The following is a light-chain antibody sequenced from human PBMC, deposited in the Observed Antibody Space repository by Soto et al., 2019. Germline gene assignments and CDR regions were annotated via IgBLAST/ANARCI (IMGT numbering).Light chain of an antibody. CDR2: DAF. J-gene: IGKJ2*01. Sequence: IVLTQSPATLSLSPGERATLSCRASQSVSSYLAWYQQKPGQAPRLLIYDAFNRATGIPASFSGSGSGTDFTLTISSLEPEDFAVYYCQQRSNWPYTFGQRTKLEIK. CDR3: QQRSNWPYT. V-gene: IGKV3-11*01. CDR1: QSVSSY.